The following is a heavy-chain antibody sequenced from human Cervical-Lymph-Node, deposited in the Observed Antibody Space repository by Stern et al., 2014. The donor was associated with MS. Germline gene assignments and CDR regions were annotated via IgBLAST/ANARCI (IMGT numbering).Heavy chain of an antibody. V-gene: IGHV1-46*01. CDR1: GYTFTSYY. CDR2: INPSGGST. D-gene: IGHD6-19*01. CDR3: AREVAGHRLGMMDV. Sequence: DQLVESGAEVKKPGASVKVSCKASGYTFTSYYMHWVRQAPGQGLEWMGIINPSGGSTSNARKFQGRVTMNRDTSTSTVHMELSSLRSEDTAVYYCAREVAGHRLGMMDVWGQGTTVTVSS. J-gene: IGHJ6*02.